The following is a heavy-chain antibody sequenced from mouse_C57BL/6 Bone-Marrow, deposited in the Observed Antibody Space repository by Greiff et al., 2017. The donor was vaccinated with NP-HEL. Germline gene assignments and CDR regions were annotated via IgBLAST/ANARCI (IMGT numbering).Heavy chain of an antibody. CDR3: ARSFITTDLGYFDV. CDR2: ISDGGSYT. Sequence: EVMLVESGGGLVKPGGSLKLSCAASGFTFSSYAMSWVRQTPEKRLEWVATISDGGSYTYYPDNVKGRFTISRDNAKNNLYLQMSHLKSEDTAMYYCARSFITTDLGYFDVWGTGTTVTVSS. J-gene: IGHJ1*03. CDR1: GFTFSSYA. V-gene: IGHV5-4*03. D-gene: IGHD1-1*01.